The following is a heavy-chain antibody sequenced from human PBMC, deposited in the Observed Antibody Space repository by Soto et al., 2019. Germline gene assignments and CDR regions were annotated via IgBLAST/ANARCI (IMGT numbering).Heavy chain of an antibody. V-gene: IGHV1-3*01. CDR3: ASVNSSSWKSVCFDP. D-gene: IGHD6-13*01. Sequence: QVQLVQSGAEVKKPGASVKVSCKASGYTFTSYAMHWVRQAPGQRLEWMGWINAGNGNTKYSQKFQGRVTITRDTSASTAYMELSSLRSEDTAVYYCASVNSSSWKSVCFDPWGQGTLVTVSS. J-gene: IGHJ5*02. CDR2: INAGNGNT. CDR1: GYTFTSYA.